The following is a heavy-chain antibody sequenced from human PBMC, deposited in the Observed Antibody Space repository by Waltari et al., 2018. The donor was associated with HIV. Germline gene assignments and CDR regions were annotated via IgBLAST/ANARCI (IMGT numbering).Heavy chain of an antibody. CDR2: INPNSGGT. Sequence: QVQLVQSGAEVKKPGASVKVSCKASGYTFTGYYMHWVRQAPGQGLEWMGWINPNSGGTNYAQKFQGRVTMTRDTSISTAYMELSRLRSDDTAVYYCARDRPRIAAAGDPTYGMDVWARGPRSPS. V-gene: IGHV1-2*02. CDR1: GYTFTGYY. CDR3: ARDRPRIAAAGDPTYGMDV. J-gene: IGHJ6*02. D-gene: IGHD6-13*01.